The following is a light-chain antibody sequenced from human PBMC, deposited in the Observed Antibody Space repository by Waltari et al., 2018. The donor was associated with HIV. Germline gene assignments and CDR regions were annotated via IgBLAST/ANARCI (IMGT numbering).Light chain of an antibody. Sequence: QSVLTQPPSVSGAPGQRVTSSCPRSSSNLGAGYHVRWHQQPPGTAPKLLIYGNRNRPSVVPDRFSGSKSGTSASLAITGLQAEDEADYYCQSHDSSLSGYVFGTGTKVTVL. V-gene: IGLV1-40*01. CDR3: QSHDSSLSGYV. J-gene: IGLJ1*01. CDR2: GNR. CDR1: SSNLGAGYH.